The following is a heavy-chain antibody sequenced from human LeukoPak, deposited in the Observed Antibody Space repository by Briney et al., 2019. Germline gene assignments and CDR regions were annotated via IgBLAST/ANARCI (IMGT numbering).Heavy chain of an antibody. D-gene: IGHD4-11*01. V-gene: IGHV1-2*02. J-gene: IGHJ2*01. Sequence: ASVKVSCKASGYTFTGYYIHWVRQAPGQGLEWMGWINPNSGGTNYAQQFQGRVTMTRDTSISTAYMELSRLRSDDTAVYHCARDSNYWYFDLWGRGTLVTVSS. CDR3: ARDSNYWYFDL. CDR1: GYTFTGYY. CDR2: INPNSGGT.